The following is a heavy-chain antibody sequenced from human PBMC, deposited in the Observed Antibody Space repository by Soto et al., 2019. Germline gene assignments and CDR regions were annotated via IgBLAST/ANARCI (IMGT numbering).Heavy chain of an antibody. CDR2: IWHDGSKK. Sequence: QVRLVESGGGVVQPGRSLRISCAASGFSFSSYGMHWVRQAPGKGLEWVAVIWHDGSKKYYADSVKGRLIISRDNSKNTLYVQINSLRAEDRGVYFCARGSIVAAEYGMDVWGQGTTVTVS. CDR1: GFSFSSYG. CDR3: ARGSIVAAEYGMDV. V-gene: IGHV3-33*01. D-gene: IGHD6-13*01. J-gene: IGHJ6*02.